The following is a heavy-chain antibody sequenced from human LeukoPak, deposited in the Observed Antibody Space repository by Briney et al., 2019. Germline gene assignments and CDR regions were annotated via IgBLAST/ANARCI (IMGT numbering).Heavy chain of an antibody. V-gene: IGHV1-2*02. J-gene: IGHJ4*02. Sequence: ASVKVSCKASGYTFTGYYMHWVRQAPGQGLEWMGWINPNSGGTNYAQKFQGRVTMTTDTSTSTAYMQLRSLRSDDTAVYYCARASVKGGSYSMKPNFDYWGQGTLVTVSS. CDR3: ARASVKGGSYSMKPNFDY. D-gene: IGHD1-26*01. CDR2: INPNSGGT. CDR1: GYTFTGYY.